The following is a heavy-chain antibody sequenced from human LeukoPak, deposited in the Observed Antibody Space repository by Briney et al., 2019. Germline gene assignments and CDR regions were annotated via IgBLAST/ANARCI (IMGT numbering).Heavy chain of an antibody. CDR3: ARIGEGIAARLQPCYFDY. CDR2: IYPGDSDT. Sequence: GESLKISCKGSGYSFTSYWIGWVRQMPGKGLEWMGIIYPGDSDTRYSPSFQGQVTISADKSISTAYLQWSSLKASDTAMYYCARIGEGIAARLQPCYFDYWGQGTLVTVSS. J-gene: IGHJ4*02. CDR1: GYSFTSYW. D-gene: IGHD6-6*01. V-gene: IGHV5-51*01.